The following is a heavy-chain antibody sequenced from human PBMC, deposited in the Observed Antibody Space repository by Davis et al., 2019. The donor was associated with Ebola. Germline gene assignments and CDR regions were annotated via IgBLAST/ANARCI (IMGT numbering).Heavy chain of an antibody. CDR1: GGSISSSSYY. CDR3: ARESGNTVTILPFDP. CDR2: IYFSGST. J-gene: IGHJ5*02. V-gene: IGHV4-39*02. D-gene: IGHD4-11*01. Sequence: MPGGSLRLSCTVSGGSISSSSYYWGWIRQPPGKGLEWIGNIYFSGSTYYNPSLKSRVTISVDTSKNQFSLKLSSVTAADTAVYYCARESGNTVTILPFDPWGQGTLVTVSS.